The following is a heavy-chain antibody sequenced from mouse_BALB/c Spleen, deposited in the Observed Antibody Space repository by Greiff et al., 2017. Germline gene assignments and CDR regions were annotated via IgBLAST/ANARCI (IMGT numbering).Heavy chain of an antibody. CDR3: ARGGYRYDRLYAMDY. CDR2: ISDGGSYT. Sequence: EVKVVESGGGLVKPGGSLKLSCAASGFTFSDYYMYWVRQTPEKRLEWVATISDGGSYTYYPDSVKGRFTISRDNAKNNLYLQMSSLKSEDTAMYYCARGGYRYDRLYAMDYWGQGTSVTVSS. D-gene: IGHD2-14*01. J-gene: IGHJ4*01. V-gene: IGHV5-4*02. CDR1: GFTFSDYY.